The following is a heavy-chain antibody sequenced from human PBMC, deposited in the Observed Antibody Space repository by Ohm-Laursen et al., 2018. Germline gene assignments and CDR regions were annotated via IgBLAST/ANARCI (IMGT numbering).Heavy chain of an antibody. CDR1: GFTFSDSY. Sequence: SLRLSCSASGFTFSDSYMNWIRQAPGKGLEWVSYIGSSGSPIYYADSVKGRFIISRDNAKNSLYLQMDSLRAEDTAVYYCARQQCTGGTCYSFPDYWGQGTLVTVSS. CDR3: ARQQCTGGTCYSFPDY. CDR2: IGSSGSPI. J-gene: IGHJ4*02. D-gene: IGHD2-15*01. V-gene: IGHV3-11*04.